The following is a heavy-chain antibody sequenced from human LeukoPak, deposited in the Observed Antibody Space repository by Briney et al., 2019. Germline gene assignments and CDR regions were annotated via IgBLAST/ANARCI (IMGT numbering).Heavy chain of an antibody. D-gene: IGHD5-12*01. CDR3: TNEYSKGDV. V-gene: IGHV3-23*01. J-gene: IGHJ3*01. CDR1: GFTFSSYG. CDR2: ISDNGGNT. Sequence: PGGSLRLSCAASGFTFSSYGMSWVRQAPGKGLEWVSSISDNGGNTYYADSVKGRFTISRDNSKNTLYLQMNSLRVEDAAVYYCTNEYSKGDVWGQGTMVTVSS.